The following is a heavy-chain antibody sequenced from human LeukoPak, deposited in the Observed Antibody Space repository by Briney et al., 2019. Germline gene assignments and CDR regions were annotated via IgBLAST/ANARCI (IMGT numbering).Heavy chain of an antibody. CDR3: ARHFVDNWIPRRRRFDY. V-gene: IGHV4-34*01. Sequence: SETLSLTCAVYGGSFSGYYWSWIRQPPGKGLGWIGEINHSGSTNYNPSLKSRVTISVDTSKNQFSLKLSSVTAADTAVYYCARHFVDNWIPRRRRFDYWGQGTLVTVSS. J-gene: IGHJ4*02. CDR2: INHSGST. D-gene: IGHD1-1*01. CDR1: GGSFSGYY.